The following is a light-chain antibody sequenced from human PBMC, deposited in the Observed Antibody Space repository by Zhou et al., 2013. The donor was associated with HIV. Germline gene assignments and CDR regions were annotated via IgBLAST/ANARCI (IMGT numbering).Light chain of an antibody. V-gene: IGKV3-11*01. CDR2: AAS. J-gene: IGKJ4*01. CDR1: QSLSRN. Sequence: EIVMTQSPATLSVSPGERATLSCRATQSLSRNLAWYQQKPGQAPRLLIYAASSRATDIPARFSGSGSGTDFTLTISSLEPEDFAVYYCQQRIIWPPLTFGGGTQVAMK. CDR3: QQRIIWPPLT.